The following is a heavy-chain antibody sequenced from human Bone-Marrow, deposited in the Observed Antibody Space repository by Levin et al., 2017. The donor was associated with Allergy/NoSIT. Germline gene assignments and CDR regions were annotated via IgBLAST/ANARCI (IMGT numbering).Heavy chain of an antibody. D-gene: IGHD2-21*01. CDR2: LDWEDDK. J-gene: IGHJ6*02. CDR1: GFSLTTRGMC. CDR3: ARIHSVVATTGYFWYGLDV. Sequence: GSGPTLVKPTQSLTLTCTFSGFSLTTRGMCVIWIRQPPGKGLEWLAKLDWEDDKFYNSSLRSRLSISKDASKNQVVLTMTDMEAGDTGTYYCARIHSVVATTGYFWYGLDVWGQGTTVTVSS. V-gene: IGHV2-70*13.